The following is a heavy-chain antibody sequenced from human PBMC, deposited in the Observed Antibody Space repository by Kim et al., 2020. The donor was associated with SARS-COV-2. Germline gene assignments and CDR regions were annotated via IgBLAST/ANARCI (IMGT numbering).Heavy chain of an antibody. Sequence: GRFTISRDNAKNSLYLQMNSLRAEDTAVYYCARGSFPDYYDSSGPRTIDPWGQGTLVTVSS. J-gene: IGHJ5*02. CDR3: ARGSFPDYYDSSGPRTIDP. D-gene: IGHD3-22*01. V-gene: IGHV3-11*05.